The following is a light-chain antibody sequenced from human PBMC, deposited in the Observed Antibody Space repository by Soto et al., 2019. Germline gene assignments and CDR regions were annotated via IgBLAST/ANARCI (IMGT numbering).Light chain of an antibody. CDR1: KLDDKY. J-gene: IGLJ1*01. Sequence: SYELTQPPSVSVSPGQTANITCSGDKLDDKYTSWCRQRPGQSPVLVIYQDDRRPSGIPERFSGSTSGHTATLTVTGTQAMDEADYYCLAWDSSTASYVFGTGTKLTVL. CDR2: QDD. CDR3: LAWDSSTASYV. V-gene: IGLV3-1*01.